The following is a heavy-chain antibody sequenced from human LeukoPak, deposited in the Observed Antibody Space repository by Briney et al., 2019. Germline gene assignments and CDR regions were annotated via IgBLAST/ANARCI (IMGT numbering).Heavy chain of an antibody. CDR2: IYLSGST. D-gene: IGHD3-22*01. CDR1: GGSISSGNW. CDR3: ARDQNYYDSSGYYHTWFDP. V-gene: IGHV4-4*02. J-gene: IGHJ5*02. Sequence: SETLSLTCAVSGGSISSGNWWSWVRQPPGKALEWIGEIYLSGSTNYNPSLKSRVTISVDKSKNEFSLKLTSVTAAGTAVYYCARDQNYYDSSGYYHTWFDPWGQGTLVTVSS.